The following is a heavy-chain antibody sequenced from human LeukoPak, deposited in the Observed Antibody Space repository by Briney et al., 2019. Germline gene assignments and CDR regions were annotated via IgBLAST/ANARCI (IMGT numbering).Heavy chain of an antibody. V-gene: IGHV1-2*02. J-gene: IGHJ4*02. CDR3: ARDLSSTGYSSSWDLDY. D-gene: IGHD6-13*01. CDR1: GYTFTGYY. Sequence: ASVKVSCKASGYTFTGYYMHWVRQAPGQGLEWMGWINPNSGGTNCAQKFQGRVTMTRDTSISTAYMELSRLRSDDTAVYYCARDLSSTGYSSSWDLDYWGQGILVTVSS. CDR2: INPNSGGT.